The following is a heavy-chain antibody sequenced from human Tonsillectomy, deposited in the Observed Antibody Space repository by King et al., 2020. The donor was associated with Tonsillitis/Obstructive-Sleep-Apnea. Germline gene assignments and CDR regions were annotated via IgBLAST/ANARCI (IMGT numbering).Heavy chain of an antibody. CDR1: GFTFTTYA. D-gene: IGHD2-2*01. J-gene: IGHJ4*02. V-gene: IGHV3-23*04. CDR2: ISDSGST. CDR3: AKGAVGCCSSTSCLYYFDY. Sequence: VQLVESGGGLIQPGGSLRLSCAASGFTFTTYAMSWVRQAPGKGLEWVSTISDSGSTYYADAVKGRFTISRDNTKNTLYLQMNSRRAEDTAVYYCAKGAVGCCSSTSCLYYFDYWGQGTLVTVSS.